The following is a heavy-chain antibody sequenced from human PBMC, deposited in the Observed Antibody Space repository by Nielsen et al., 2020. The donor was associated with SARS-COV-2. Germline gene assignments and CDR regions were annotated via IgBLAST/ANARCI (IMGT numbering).Heavy chain of an antibody. J-gene: IGHJ4*02. CDR1: GFSFSDSH. CDR3: ARELIAAAGIPSLSDY. CDR2: ISYNGGTI. Sequence: GESLKISCAASGFSFSDSHMSWIRQAPGKGLEWVSFISYNGGTIYYADSVKGRFTISRDNAKNSLYLQMNSLRAEDTAVYYCARELIAAAGIPSLSDYWGQGTLVTVSS. D-gene: IGHD6-13*01. V-gene: IGHV3-11*04.